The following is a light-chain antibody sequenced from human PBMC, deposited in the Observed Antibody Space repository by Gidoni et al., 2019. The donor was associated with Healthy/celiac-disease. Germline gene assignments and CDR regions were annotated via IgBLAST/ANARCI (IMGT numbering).Light chain of an antibody. J-gene: IGKJ1*01. CDR3: QQSYSTPWT. CDR1: QSISSY. V-gene: IGKV1-39*01. Sequence: IQLTPSPSSLSASVGARVTLTCRASQSISSYLNWYQQKPGKAPKLLIYAASSLQSGVPSRFSGRGSWTDFTLTISSLQPEDFATYYWQQSYSTPWTFGQGTKVEIK. CDR2: AAS.